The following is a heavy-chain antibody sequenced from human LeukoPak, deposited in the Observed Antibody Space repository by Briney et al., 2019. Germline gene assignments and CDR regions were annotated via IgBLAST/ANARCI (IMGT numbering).Heavy chain of an antibody. CDR1: GFTFSSYS. J-gene: IGHJ4*02. Sequence: GGSLRLSCADSGFTFSSYSTNWVRQAPGKGLEWVGRTRNKANSYTTEYAASVKGRFTISRDDSKNSLYLQMNSLKTEDTAVYYCARVAAVAGIWYYFDFLDQRTLVTVSS. D-gene: IGHD6-19*01. V-gene: IGHV3-72*01. CDR3: ARVAAVAGIWYYFDF. CDR2: TRNKANSYTT.